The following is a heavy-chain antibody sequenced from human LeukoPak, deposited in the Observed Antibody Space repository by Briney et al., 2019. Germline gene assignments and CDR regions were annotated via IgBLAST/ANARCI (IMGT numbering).Heavy chain of an antibody. D-gene: IGHD3-22*01. CDR3: AKGHYYDSSGYSYYFDY. V-gene: IGHV3-30*18. CDR1: GFTFSSYG. Sequence: GGSLRLSCAASGFTFSSYGMHWVRQAPGKGLEWVAVISYDGSNKYYADSVKGRFTISRDNSKNTLYLQMNSLRAEDTAVYYCAKGHYYDSSGYSYYFDYWGQGTLVTVSS. CDR2: ISYDGSNK. J-gene: IGHJ4*02.